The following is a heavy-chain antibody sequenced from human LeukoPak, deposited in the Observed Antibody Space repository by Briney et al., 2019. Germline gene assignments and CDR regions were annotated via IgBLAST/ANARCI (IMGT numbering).Heavy chain of an antibody. D-gene: IGHD3-10*01. J-gene: IGHJ3*02. CDR3: ARWEVRLNAFEM. CDR2: IYNSGST. Sequence: SETLSLTCTVSGDSISIYYWSWIRQPPGKGLEWIGYIYNSGSTNYNPSLKSRVTISVDTSKNQFSLKLTSVTAADTAVYYCARWEVRLNAFEMWGQGTMVTVSS. CDR1: GDSISIYY. V-gene: IGHV4-59*08.